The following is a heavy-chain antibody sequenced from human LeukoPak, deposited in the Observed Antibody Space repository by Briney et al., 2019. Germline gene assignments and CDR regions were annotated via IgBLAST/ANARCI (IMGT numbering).Heavy chain of an antibody. V-gene: IGHV1-2*02. Sequence: ASVKVSCKASGYTFTGYYIHWVRQAPGQGLEWMGWINPNSGATRYAQKFQGRVTMTRDTSISTTYMDVSSLRSDDTAVYYCARGGTTSVTTYPIGYWGQGSLVTVSS. J-gene: IGHJ4*02. CDR3: ARGGTTSVTTYPIGY. CDR1: GYTFTGYY. CDR2: INPNSGAT. D-gene: IGHD4-17*01.